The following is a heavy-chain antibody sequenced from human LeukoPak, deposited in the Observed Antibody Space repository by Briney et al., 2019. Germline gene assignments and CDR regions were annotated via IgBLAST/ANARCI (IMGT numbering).Heavy chain of an antibody. CDR2: ISSSGNTI. CDR3: ARLGSGYSLDY. D-gene: IGHD3-22*01. CDR1: RFTFSDYY. V-gene: IGHV3-11*01. J-gene: IGHJ4*02. Sequence: PGGSLRLSCAASRFTFSDYYMSWIRQAPGKGLEWISYISSSGNTIYYADSVKGRFTISRDNAKISLYLQMNSLRAEDTAVYYCARLGSGYSLDYWGRGTLVTVSS.